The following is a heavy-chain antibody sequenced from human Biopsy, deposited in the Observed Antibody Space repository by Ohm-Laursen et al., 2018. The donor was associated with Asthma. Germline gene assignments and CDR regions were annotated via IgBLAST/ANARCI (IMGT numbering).Heavy chain of an antibody. CDR1: GFTFSSYS. V-gene: IGHV3-48*01. J-gene: IGHJ1*01. Sequence: SLRLSCAAFGFTFSSYSMNWVRQAPGKGLEWVSYISSSSSTIYYADSVKGRFTISRDNAKNSLYLQMNSLRAEDTAVYYCARTFHFWSPYHAEHYQLWGQGTLVTVSS. CDR2: ISSSSSTI. CDR3: ARTFHFWSPYHAEHYQL. D-gene: IGHD3-3*02.